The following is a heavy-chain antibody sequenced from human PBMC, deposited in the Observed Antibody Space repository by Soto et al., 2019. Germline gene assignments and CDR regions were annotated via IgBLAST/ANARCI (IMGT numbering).Heavy chain of an antibody. J-gene: IGHJ6*02. Sequence: PGGSLRLSCAASGFTFSSYAMHWVRQAPGKGLVWVAVISYDGSNKYYADSVKGRFTISRDNSKNTLYLQMNSLRAEDTAVFYCARDTYYYDSSGLAYGMDVWGQGTTVTVSS. CDR1: GFTFSSYA. CDR2: ISYDGSNK. CDR3: ARDTYYYDSSGLAYGMDV. V-gene: IGHV3-30-3*01. D-gene: IGHD3-22*01.